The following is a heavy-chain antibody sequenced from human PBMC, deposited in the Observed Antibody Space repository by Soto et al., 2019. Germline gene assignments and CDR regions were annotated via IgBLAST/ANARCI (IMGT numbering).Heavy chain of an antibody. CDR2: IYYSGST. CDR1: GGSISSYY. CDR3: ARDHRVWGATVGPGWFDP. V-gene: IGHV4-59*01. J-gene: IGHJ5*02. D-gene: IGHD1-26*01. Sequence: PSETLSLTCTVSGGSISSYYWSWIRQPPGKGLEWIGYIYYSGSTNYNPSLKSRVTISVDTSKNQFSLKLSSVTAADTAVYYCARDHRVWGATVGPGWFDPWGQGTLVTVSS.